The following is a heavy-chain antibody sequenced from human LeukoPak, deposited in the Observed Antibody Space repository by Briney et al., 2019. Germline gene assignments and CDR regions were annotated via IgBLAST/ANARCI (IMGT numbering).Heavy chain of an antibody. CDR3: ARPYRSGWYGPFEL. CDR2: IHTSGRT. CDR1: GASISSYY. V-gene: IGHV4-4*09. Sequence: SETLSLTCNVTGASISSYYWSWIRQPPGKGLEWIGNIHTSGRTYYNPSLKSRVTISVDTSKNQFSLKLTSVTAADTAVYYCARPYRSGWYGPFELWGQRTMVIVSS. D-gene: IGHD6-19*01. J-gene: IGHJ3*01.